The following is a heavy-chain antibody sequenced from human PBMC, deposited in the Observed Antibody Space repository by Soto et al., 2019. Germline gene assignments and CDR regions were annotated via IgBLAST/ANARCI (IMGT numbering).Heavy chain of an antibody. CDR1: GFSLSTSGMR. V-gene: IGHV2-70*04. CDR3: ARTDFSGQDGMDV. J-gene: IGHJ6*02. Sequence: AGPTVVNHTQTLTLTCSFSGFSLSTSGMRVSWIRQPPGKALEWLARIDWDDDKFYSTSLKTRLTISKDTSKNQVVLTMTNMDPVDTATYYCARTDFSGQDGMDVWGQGTTVTVSS. CDR2: IDWDDDK.